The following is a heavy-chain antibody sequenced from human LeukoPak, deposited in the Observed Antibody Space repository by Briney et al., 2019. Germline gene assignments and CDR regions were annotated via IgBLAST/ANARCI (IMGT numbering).Heavy chain of an antibody. Sequence: SETLSLTCTVSGGSICSYYWSWIRQPPGKGLEWIGYIYYSGSTNYDPSLKSRVTISVDTSKNQFSLKLSSVTAADTAVYYCARVGSSGEIWGQGTMVTVSS. J-gene: IGHJ3*02. CDR1: GGSICSYY. CDR3: ARVGSSGEI. V-gene: IGHV4-59*01. D-gene: IGHD6-13*01. CDR2: IYYSGST.